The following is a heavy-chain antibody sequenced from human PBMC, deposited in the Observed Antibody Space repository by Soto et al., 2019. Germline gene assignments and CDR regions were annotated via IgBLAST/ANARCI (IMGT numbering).Heavy chain of an antibody. V-gene: IGHV4-31*03. CDR3: ARVGCSSTSCLYYYYYYMDV. CDR2: IYYSGTT. J-gene: IGHJ6*03. Sequence: SETLSLTCTVSGGSISSGSYYWTWIRQHPGRGLEWIGYIYYSGTTYYNPSLKSRVTISVDTSKNQFSLKLSSVTAADTAVYYCARVGCSSTSCLYYYYYYMDVWGKGTTVTVSS. CDR1: GGSISSGSYY. D-gene: IGHD2-2*01.